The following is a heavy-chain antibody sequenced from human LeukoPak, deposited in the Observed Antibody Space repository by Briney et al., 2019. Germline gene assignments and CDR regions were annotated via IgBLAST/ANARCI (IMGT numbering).Heavy chain of an antibody. CDR1: GYTFTGYY. CDR3: ARDLGMTTATTED. CDR2: INPNSGGT. Sequence: ASVKVSCKASGYTFTGYYMHWVRQAPGQGLEWMGWINPNSGGTNYAQKFQGRVTMTRDTSISTAYMELSRLRSDDTAVYYCARDLGMTTATTEDWGQGTLVTVSS. D-gene: IGHD4-17*01. V-gene: IGHV1-2*02. J-gene: IGHJ4*02.